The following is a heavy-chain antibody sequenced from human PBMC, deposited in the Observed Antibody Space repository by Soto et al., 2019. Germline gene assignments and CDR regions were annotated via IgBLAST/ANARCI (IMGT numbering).Heavy chain of an antibody. V-gene: IGHV4-59*01. D-gene: IGHD1-26*01. CDR1: GGASMSHFY. CDR3: AREGGSGSPDWYFNV. CDR2: ISYIGST. J-gene: IGHJ2*01. Sequence: SETLSLTCTVSGGASMSHFYCSRIRQPPGKGLECIGYISYIGSTKYNPSLKNRVTILRDTSKKQFSLKLSSVTAADTAVYYCAREGGSGSPDWYFNVWGRGTLVT.